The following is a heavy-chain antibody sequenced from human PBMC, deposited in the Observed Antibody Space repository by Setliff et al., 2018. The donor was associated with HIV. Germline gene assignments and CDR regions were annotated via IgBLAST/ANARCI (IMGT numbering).Heavy chain of an antibody. Sequence: PGESLKISCKGFGYSFTNYWIGWVRQMPGKGLEWMGIIYPGDSDTRYSPSFQGQVTISADKSISTAYLQWSSLKASDTAMYYCARRQDSSGYKLYNGDAFDIWGQGTMVTVS. CDR3: ARRQDSSGYKLYNGDAFDI. V-gene: IGHV5-51*01. J-gene: IGHJ3*02. CDR1: GYSFTNYW. CDR2: IYPGDSDT. D-gene: IGHD3-22*01.